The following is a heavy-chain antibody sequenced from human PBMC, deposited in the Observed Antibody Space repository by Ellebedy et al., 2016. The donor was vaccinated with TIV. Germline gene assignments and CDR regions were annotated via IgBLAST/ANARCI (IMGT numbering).Heavy chain of an antibody. CDR1: GFTFSDYY. J-gene: IGHJ4*02. Sequence: GESLKISXAASGFTFSDYYMSWIRQAPGKGLEWVAYISGSGTTIYYADSMKGRFTISRDNAKNSMYLQMNRLRVEDTAVYYCARDPQTYGPIDYWGQGTLVTVSS. CDR2: ISGSGTTI. V-gene: IGHV3-11*01. D-gene: IGHD3-10*01. CDR3: ARDPQTYGPIDY.